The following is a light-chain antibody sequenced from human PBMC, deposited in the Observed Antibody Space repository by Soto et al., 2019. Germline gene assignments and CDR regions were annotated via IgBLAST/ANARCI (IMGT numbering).Light chain of an antibody. J-gene: IGKJ4*01. CDR3: QQYTSFSGT. CDR1: QYISNW. Sequence: DIQMTQSPSTLSASVGDRVTITCRASQYISNWVAWYQQKPGKAPKLLIYDASSLESGVPSRFTGSASEREFTLSISSLQPDDFATYYCQQYTSFSGTFGGGTKVDIK. CDR2: DAS. V-gene: IGKV1-5*01.